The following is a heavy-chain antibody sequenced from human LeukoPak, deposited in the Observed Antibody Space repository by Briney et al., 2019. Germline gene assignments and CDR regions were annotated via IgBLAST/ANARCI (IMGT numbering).Heavy chain of an antibody. V-gene: IGHV3-21*01. CDR2: ISSSSSYI. CDR1: GFTFSSYS. Sequence: PGGSLRLSCAASGFTFSSYSMNWVRQAPGKGLEWVSSISSSSSYIYYADSVKGRFTISRDNAKNSLYLQMSSLRAEDTAVYYCARYPQPDAFDIWAKGQWSPSLQ. CDR3: ARYPQPDAFDI. J-gene: IGHJ3*02. D-gene: IGHD1-14*01.